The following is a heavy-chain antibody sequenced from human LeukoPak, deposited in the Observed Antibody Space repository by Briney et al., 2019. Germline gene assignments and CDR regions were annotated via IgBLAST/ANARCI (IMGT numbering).Heavy chain of an antibody. D-gene: IGHD3-10*01. V-gene: IGHV4-39*01. J-gene: IGHJ4*02. Sequence: ETLSLTCTVSGGSISSSSYYWGWLRQPPGKGLGCIGSIYYSGSTYYNPSLKSRVTISVDTSKNQFSLKLSSVTAADTAVYYCARGVDYYGVWGQGTLVTVSS. CDR3: ARGVDYYGV. CDR1: GGSISSSSYY. CDR2: IYYSGST.